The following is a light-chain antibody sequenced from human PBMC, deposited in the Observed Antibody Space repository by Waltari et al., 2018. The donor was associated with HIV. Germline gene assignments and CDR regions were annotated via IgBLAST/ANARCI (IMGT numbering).Light chain of an antibody. J-gene: IGLJ1*01. CDR3: CSYAGSYGYV. Sequence: QSALTQPRSVSGSPGQSVTISCTGTRSDVGGYNSVSWYQQHPGNAPKLMICDVSKRPSGVPDRFSGSKSGNTASLTISGLQAEDEADYYCCSYAGSYGYVFGTGTKVTVL. CDR2: DVS. V-gene: IGLV2-11*01. CDR1: RSDVGGYNS.